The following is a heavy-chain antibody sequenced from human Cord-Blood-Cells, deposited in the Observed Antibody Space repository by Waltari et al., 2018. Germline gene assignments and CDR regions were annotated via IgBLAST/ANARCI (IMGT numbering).Heavy chain of an antibody. CDR3: ARGPNSSSYYFDY. D-gene: IGHD6-6*01. CDR2: MNPNSGNT. CDR1: GYSFTSYE. Sequence: QLLLLQPGAEVKTPWASVKVYCKASGYSFTSYEINWVRQATGQGLEWMGWMNPNSGNTGYAQKFQGRVTITRNTSISTAYMELSSLRSEDTAVYYCARGPNSSSYYFDYWGQGTLVTVSS. J-gene: IGHJ4*02. V-gene: IGHV1-8*03.